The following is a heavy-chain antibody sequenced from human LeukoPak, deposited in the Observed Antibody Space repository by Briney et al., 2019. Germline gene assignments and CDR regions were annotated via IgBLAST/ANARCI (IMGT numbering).Heavy chain of an antibody. Sequence: SVKVSCKASGGTFSSYAISWVRQAPGQGLEWMGGIIPIFGTANYAQKFQGRVTITADESTSTAYMELSSPRSDDTAVYYCADDFRDDDAFDIWGQGTMVTVSS. J-gene: IGHJ3*02. CDR3: ADDFRDDDAFDI. D-gene: IGHD3-3*01. CDR1: GGTFSSYA. V-gene: IGHV1-69*13. CDR2: IIPIFGTA.